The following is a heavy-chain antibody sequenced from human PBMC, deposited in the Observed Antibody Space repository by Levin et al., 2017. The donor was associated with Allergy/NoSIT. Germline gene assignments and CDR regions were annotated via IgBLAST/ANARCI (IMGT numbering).Heavy chain of an antibody. CDR2: IYYSGST. Sequence: SQTLSLTCTVSGGSISSYYWSWIRQPPGKGLEWIGYIYYSGSTNYNPSLKSRVTISVDTSKNQFSLKLSSVTAADTAVYYCARGVGYDILTGYLSEYYFDYWGQGTLVTVSS. CDR1: GGSISSYY. D-gene: IGHD3-9*01. V-gene: IGHV4-59*01. J-gene: IGHJ4*02. CDR3: ARGVGYDILTGYLSEYYFDY.